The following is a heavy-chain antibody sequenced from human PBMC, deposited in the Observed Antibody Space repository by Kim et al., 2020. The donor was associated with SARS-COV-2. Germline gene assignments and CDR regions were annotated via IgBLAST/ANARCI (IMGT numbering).Heavy chain of an antibody. J-gene: IGHJ4*02. V-gene: IGHV3-48*02. Sequence: ADSVQGRFTISRDNAKNSLYLQMNSLRDDDAAIYYCVRGAYTGYESFDFWGQGTLVTVSS. CDR3: VRGAYTGYESFDF. D-gene: IGHD5-12*01.